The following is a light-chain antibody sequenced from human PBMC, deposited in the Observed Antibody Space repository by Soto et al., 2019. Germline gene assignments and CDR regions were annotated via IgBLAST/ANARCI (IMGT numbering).Light chain of an antibody. CDR1: QSVSSN. V-gene: IGKV3-15*01. CDR3: QQYRDWPLT. J-gene: IGKJ1*01. CDR2: GAS. Sequence: EIVVTQSPATLSVSPWERATLSCRASQSVSSNLAWYQQKPGQAPRLLINGASTRATGIPARFSGSGSGTEFSLTISSLQSADFAVYYCQQYRDWPLTFGQGTKVDIK.